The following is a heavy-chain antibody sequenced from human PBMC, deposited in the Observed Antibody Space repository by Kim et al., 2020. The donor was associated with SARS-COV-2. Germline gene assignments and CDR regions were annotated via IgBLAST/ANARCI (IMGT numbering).Heavy chain of an antibody. V-gene: IGHV4-59*01. Sequence: KSRVTISVDTSKNQVSLKLSSVTAADTAVYYCARASLGYCSSTSCYVGFDPWGQGTLVTVSS. CDR3: ARASLGYCSSTSCYVGFDP. J-gene: IGHJ5*02. D-gene: IGHD2-2*01.